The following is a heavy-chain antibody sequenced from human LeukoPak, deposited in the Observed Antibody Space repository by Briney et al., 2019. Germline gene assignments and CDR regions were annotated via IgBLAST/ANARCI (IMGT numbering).Heavy chain of an antibody. J-gene: IGHJ5*02. D-gene: IGHD6-25*01. V-gene: IGHV4-34*01. Sequence: SETLSLTCAVYGGSSSGYYWSWIRQPPGKGLEWIGEINHSGSTNYNPSLKSRVTISVDTSKNQFSLKLSSVTAADTAVYYCARRPAAILYRFNWFDPWGQGTLVTVSS. CDR1: GGSSSGYY. CDR2: INHSGST. CDR3: ARRPAAILYRFNWFDP.